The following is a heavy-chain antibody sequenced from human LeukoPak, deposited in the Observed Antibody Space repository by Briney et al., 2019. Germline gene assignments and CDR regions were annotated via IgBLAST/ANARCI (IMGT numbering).Heavy chain of an antibody. V-gene: IGHV3-21*01. Sequence: GGSLRLSCAASGFTFSTCRMNWVRQAPGKGLEWVSSISSSSNYIYYADSVKGRFTISRDNAKNSLYLQMNSLRAEDTAVYYCARGRSSSWGDYFDYWGQGTLVTVSS. J-gene: IGHJ4*02. CDR3: ARGRSSSWGDYFDY. D-gene: IGHD6-13*01. CDR2: ISSSSNYI. CDR1: GFTFSTCR.